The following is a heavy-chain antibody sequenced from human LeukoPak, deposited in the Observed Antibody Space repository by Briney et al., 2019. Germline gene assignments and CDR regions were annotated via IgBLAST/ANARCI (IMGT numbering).Heavy chain of an antibody. J-gene: IGHJ6*03. Sequence: GGSLRLSCAASGFTFSRYAMSWVRQAPGKGLAWVSAISGSGGSTYYADSVKGRFTISRDNSKNTLYLQMNSLRAEDTAVYYCAKEGLLTTVTHYYYYYYMDVWGKGTTVTVSS. CDR3: AKEGLLTTVTHYYYYYYMDV. V-gene: IGHV3-23*01. CDR2: ISGSGGST. D-gene: IGHD4-11*01. CDR1: GFTFSRYA.